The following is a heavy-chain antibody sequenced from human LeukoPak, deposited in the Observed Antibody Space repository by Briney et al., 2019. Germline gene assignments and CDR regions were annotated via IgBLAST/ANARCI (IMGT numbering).Heavy chain of an antibody. V-gene: IGHV1-46*01. CDR2: INPSGGST. J-gene: IGHJ4*02. Sequence: ASVKVSCKASGYTFTSYYMHWVRQAPGQGLEWMGIINPSGGSTSHAQKFQGRVTMTRDMSTSTVYMELSSLRSEDTAVYYCARGGPFPSGWLVYGYWGQGTLVTVSS. CDR1: GYTFTSYY. D-gene: IGHD6-19*01. CDR3: ARGGPFPSGWLVYGY.